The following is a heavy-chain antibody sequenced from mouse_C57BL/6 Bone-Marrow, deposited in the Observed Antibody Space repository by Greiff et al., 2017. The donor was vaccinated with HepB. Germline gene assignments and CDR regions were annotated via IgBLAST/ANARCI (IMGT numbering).Heavy chain of an antibody. V-gene: IGHV5-9*01. Sequence: EVKLVESGGGLVKPGGSLKLSCAASGFTFSSYTMSWVRQTPEKRLEWVATISGGGGNTYYPDSVKGRFTISRDNAKNTLYLQMSSLRSEDTALYYCARHYDYDGDYWGQGTTLTVSS. J-gene: IGHJ2*01. CDR3: ARHYDYDGDY. CDR2: ISGGGGNT. CDR1: GFTFSSYT. D-gene: IGHD2-4*01.